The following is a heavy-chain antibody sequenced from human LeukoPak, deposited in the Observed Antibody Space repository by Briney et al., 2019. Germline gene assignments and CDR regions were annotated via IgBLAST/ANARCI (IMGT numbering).Heavy chain of an antibody. CDR2: ISISSNTI. CDR3: ARDLHSGYSYAYVDY. J-gene: IGHJ4*02. D-gene: IGHD5-18*01. V-gene: IGHV3-48*01. Sequence: QPGGSLRLSCTASGFSFSSYSMNWVRHAPGKGLEWVSHISISSNTIYYADSVKGRFTISRDNSKNTLYLQMNSLRAEDTAVYYCARDLHSGYSYAYVDYWGQGTLVTVSS. CDR1: GFSFSSYS.